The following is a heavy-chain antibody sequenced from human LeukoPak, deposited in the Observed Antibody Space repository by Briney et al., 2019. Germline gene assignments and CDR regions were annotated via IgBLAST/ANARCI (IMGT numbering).Heavy chain of an antibody. V-gene: IGHV3-33*06. CDR1: GFTFSSYG. CDR2: IWYDGSNK. Sequence: GGSLRLSCAASGFTFSSYGMHWVRQAPGKWLEWVAVIWYDGSNKYYADSVKGRFTISRDNSKNTLYLQMNRLRAEDTAVYYCAKDFVGRLDYWGQGTLVTVSS. D-gene: IGHD1-26*01. J-gene: IGHJ4*02. CDR3: AKDFVGRLDY.